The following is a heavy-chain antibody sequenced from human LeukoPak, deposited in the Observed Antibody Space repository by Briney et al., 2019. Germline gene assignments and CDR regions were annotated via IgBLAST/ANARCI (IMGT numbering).Heavy chain of an antibody. J-gene: IGHJ4*02. CDR2: ISGSGGST. Sequence: GGSLRLSCAASGFTFSSYAMSWVRQAPGKGLGWVSAISGSGGSTYYADSVKGRFTISRDNSKNTLYLQMNSLRAEDTAVYYCARHVVTPGELDYWGQGTLVTVSS. D-gene: IGHD4-23*01. V-gene: IGHV3-23*01. CDR3: ARHVVTPGELDY. CDR1: GFTFSSYA.